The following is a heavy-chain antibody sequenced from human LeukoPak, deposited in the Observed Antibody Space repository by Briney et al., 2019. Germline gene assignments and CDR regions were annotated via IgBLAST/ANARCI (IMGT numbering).Heavy chain of an antibody. Sequence: GGSLRLSCAASGFTFSSYAMSWVRQAPGKGLEWVSAISGSGGSTYYADSVKGRFTISRDNSKNTLYLQMNSLRAEDTAVYFCARDFYGSQSYYNDYYYYYIMDVWGQGTTVTVSS. CDR2: ISGSGGST. V-gene: IGHV3-23*01. CDR3: ARDFYGSQSYYNDYYYYYIMDV. J-gene: IGHJ6*02. CDR1: GFTFSSYA. D-gene: IGHD3-10*01.